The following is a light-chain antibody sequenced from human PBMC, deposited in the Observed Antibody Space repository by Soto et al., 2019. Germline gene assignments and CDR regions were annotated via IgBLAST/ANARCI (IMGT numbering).Light chain of an antibody. CDR2: NTF. CDR3: QQYGGYQFN. CDR1: QSFSTSY. V-gene: IGKV3-20*01. J-gene: IGKJ3*01. Sequence: EIVLTQSPGTLSLSPGDRATLSCRASQSFSTSYLAWYQHKPGQAPRLLIYNTFTSATGIPDRFSGIGSGTDFTPIISMLEPEDLAVYYCQQYGGYQFNCGPGTKVDSK.